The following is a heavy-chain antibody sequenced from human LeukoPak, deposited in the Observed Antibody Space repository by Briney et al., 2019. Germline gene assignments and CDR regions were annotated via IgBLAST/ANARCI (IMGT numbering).Heavy chain of an antibody. Sequence: SVKVSCKASGGTFSSYAISWVRQAPGQGLEWMGRIIPIFGTANYAQKFQGRVTITTDESTSTAYMELSSLRSEDTAVYYCARDRGYQLLNYYMDVWGKGTTVTVSS. J-gene: IGHJ6*03. CDR2: IIPIFGTA. V-gene: IGHV1-69*05. CDR3: ARDRGYQLLNYYMDV. D-gene: IGHD2-2*01. CDR1: GGTFSSYA.